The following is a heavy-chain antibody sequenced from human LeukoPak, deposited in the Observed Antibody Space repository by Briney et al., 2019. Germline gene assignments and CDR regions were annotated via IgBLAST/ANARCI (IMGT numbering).Heavy chain of an antibody. CDR1: GGSISSGGYY. Sequence: PSQTLSLTCTVSGGSISSGGYYWSWIRQPPGKGLEWIGYIYHSGSTYYNPSLKSRVTISVDRSKNQFSLKLSSVTAADTAVYYCARDREEGLAQYYYYYYMDVWGKGTTVTVSS. CDR3: ARDREEGLAQYYYYYYMDV. V-gene: IGHV4-30-2*01. CDR2: IYHSGST. D-gene: IGHD3-10*01. J-gene: IGHJ6*03.